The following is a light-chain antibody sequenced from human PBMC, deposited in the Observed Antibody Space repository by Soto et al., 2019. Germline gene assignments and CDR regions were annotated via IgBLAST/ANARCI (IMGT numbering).Light chain of an antibody. CDR2: EVS. CDR1: SSVVCVYNY. CDR3: SSYTSSYIYI. J-gene: IGLJ1*01. Sequence: QSVLTQAASVSGSPGQSICISCAASSSVVCVYNYVSLYQRYPVKAPSLMIYEVSNRPSGISDRFSCSKSGNTASLTISGFQAEYEADYYCSSYTSSYIYIVGTGTKVTVL. V-gene: IGLV2-14*01.